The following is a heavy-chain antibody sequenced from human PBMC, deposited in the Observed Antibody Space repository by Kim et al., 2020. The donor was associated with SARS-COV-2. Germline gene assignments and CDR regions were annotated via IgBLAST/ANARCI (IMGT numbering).Heavy chain of an antibody. D-gene: IGHD3-16*01. J-gene: IGHJ4*02. Sequence: SNKYYADSVKGRFTISRDNSKNTLYLQMNSLRAEDTAVYYCARERGTFDYWGQGTLVTVSS. CDR3: ARERGTFDY. V-gene: IGHV3-33*01. CDR2: SNK.